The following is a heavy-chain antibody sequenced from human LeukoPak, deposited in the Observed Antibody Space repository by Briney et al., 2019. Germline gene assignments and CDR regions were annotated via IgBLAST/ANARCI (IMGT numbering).Heavy chain of an antibody. J-gene: IGHJ6*03. CDR1: GDSVSSNSAA. Sequence: SQTLSLACAISGDSVSSNSAAWNWIRQSPSRGLEWLGRTYYRSKWYNDYAVSVKSRITINPDTSKNQFSLQLNSVTPEDTAVYYCARVGYYGSGSPPYYYYYMDVWGKGTTVTVSS. D-gene: IGHD3-10*01. CDR3: ARVGYYGSGSPPYYYYYMDV. CDR2: TYYRSKWYN. V-gene: IGHV6-1*01.